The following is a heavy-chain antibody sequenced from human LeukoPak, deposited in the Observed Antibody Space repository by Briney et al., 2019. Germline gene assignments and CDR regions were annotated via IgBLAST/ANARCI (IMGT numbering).Heavy chain of an antibody. CDR1: GGSISSYY. Sequence: SETLSLTCTVSGGSISSYYWSWIRQPAGKGLEWIGRIYTSGGTNYNPSLKSRVTMSVDTSKNQFSLKLSSVTAADTAVYYCARDWESLTGYFSVNWFDPWGQGTLVTVSS. J-gene: IGHJ5*02. V-gene: IGHV4-4*07. CDR2: IYTSGGT. CDR3: ARDWESLTGYFSVNWFDP. D-gene: IGHD3-9*01.